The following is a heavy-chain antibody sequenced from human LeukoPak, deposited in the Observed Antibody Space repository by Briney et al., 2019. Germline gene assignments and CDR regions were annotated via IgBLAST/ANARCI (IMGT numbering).Heavy chain of an antibody. V-gene: IGHV3-30*02. CDR3: ARELVYSSSSGSSYYFDY. CDR2: IRYDGSNK. Sequence: GGSLRLSCAASGFTFSSYGMHWVRQAPGKGLEWVAFIRYDGSNKYYADSVKGRFTISRDNSKNTLYLQMNSLRAEDTAVYYCARELVYSSSSGSSYYFDYWGQGTLVTVSS. J-gene: IGHJ4*02. D-gene: IGHD6-13*01. CDR1: GFTFSSYG.